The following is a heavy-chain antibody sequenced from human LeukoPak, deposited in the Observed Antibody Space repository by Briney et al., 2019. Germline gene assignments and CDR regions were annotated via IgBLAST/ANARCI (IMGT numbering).Heavy chain of an antibody. Sequence: SETLSLTCTVSGGSISSYYWSWIRQPPGKGLEWIGYIYYSGSTNYNLSLKSRVTISVDTSKNQFSLKLSSVTAADTAVYYCARAHGRYSSGWHYWYFDLWGRGTLVTVSS. J-gene: IGHJ2*01. D-gene: IGHD6-19*01. CDR2: IYYSGST. CDR1: GGSISSYY. V-gene: IGHV4-59*01. CDR3: ARAHGRYSSGWHYWYFDL.